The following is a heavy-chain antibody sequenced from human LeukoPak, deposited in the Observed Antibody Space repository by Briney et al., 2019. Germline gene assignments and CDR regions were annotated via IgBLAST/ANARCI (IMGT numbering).Heavy chain of an antibody. J-gene: IGHJ6*03. CDR3: ARDTEQWRGDYYYYMDV. Sequence: KPGGSLRLSCAASGFTFSSYSMNWVRQAPGKGLEWVSSISSSSSYIYYADSVKGRFTISRDNAKNSLYLQMNSLRAEDTAVYYCARDTEQWRGDYYYYMDVWGKGTTVTVSS. CDR2: ISSSSSYI. D-gene: IGHD6-19*01. CDR1: GFTFSSYS. V-gene: IGHV3-21*01.